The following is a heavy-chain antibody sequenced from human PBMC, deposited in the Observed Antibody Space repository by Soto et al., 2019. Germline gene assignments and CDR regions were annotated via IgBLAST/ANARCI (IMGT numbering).Heavy chain of an antibody. D-gene: IGHD3-10*01. CDR1: GFTFSSYG. CDR2: ISYDGSNK. J-gene: IGHJ6*02. V-gene: IGHV3-30*18. CDR3: AKVITMVRGVRRDYYYYGMDV. Sequence: GESLKISCAASGFTFSSYGMHWVRQAPGKGLEWVAVISYDGSNKYYADSVKGRFTISRDNSKNTLYLQMNSLRAEDTAVYYCAKVITMVRGVRRDYYYYGMDVWGQGTTVTVSS.